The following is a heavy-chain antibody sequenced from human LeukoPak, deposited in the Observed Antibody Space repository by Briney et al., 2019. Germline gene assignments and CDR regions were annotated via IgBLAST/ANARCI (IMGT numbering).Heavy chain of an antibody. J-gene: IGHJ6*02. Sequence: GGSLRLSCAASGFTFSSHWMSWVRQAPGKGMEWVANIKEDGSDKFYVDSVKGRFTISRDNAKNSPYLQMNSLRAEDTAVYYCARDGLGSGRTGGMDVWGQGTTVTVSS. CDR3: ARDGLGSGRTGGMDV. CDR1: GFTFSSHW. D-gene: IGHD1-26*01. CDR2: IKEDGSDK. V-gene: IGHV3-7*01.